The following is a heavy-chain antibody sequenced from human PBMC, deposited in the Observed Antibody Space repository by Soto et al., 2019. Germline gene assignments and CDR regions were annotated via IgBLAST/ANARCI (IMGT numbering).Heavy chain of an antibody. CDR3: ARETITFGGVIAHYYFDY. Sequence: SETLSLTCTVSGGSISSYYWSWIRQPPGKGLEWIGYIYYSGSTNYNPSLKSRVTISVDTSKNQFSLKLSSVTAADTAVYYCARETITFGGVIAHYYFDYWGQGTLVTVSS. CDR2: IYYSGST. V-gene: IGHV4-59*12. J-gene: IGHJ4*02. D-gene: IGHD3-16*01. CDR1: GGSISSYY.